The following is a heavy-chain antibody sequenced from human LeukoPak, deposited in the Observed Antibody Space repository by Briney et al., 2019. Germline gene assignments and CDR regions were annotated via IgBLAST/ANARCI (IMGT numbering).Heavy chain of an antibody. CDR1: GFTFSSYA. CDR3: VKPIGKNRVVVAATPG. J-gene: IGHJ4*02. V-gene: IGHV3-23*01. D-gene: IGHD2-15*01. CDR2: ISGSGGST. Sequence: GGSLRLSCAASGFTFSSYAMSWVRQAPGKGLEWVSSISGSGGSTYYADSVKGRFTISRDNSKNTLYLQMNSLRAEDTAVYYCVKPIGKNRVVVAATPGWGQGTLVTVSS.